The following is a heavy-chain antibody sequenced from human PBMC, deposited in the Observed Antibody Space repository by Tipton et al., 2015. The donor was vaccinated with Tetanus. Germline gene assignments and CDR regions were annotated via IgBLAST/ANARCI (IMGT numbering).Heavy chain of an antibody. Sequence: SLRLSCTASGFTFGDYAMSWFRQAPGKGLEWVGFIRSKAYGGTTEYAASVKGRFTISRDDSKSIAYLQMNSLKTEDTAVYYCTTYGDLELTELNDAFDIWGQGTMVTVSS. V-gene: IGHV3-49*03. CDR1: GFTFGDYA. CDR2: IRSKAYGGTT. D-gene: IGHD4-17*01. CDR3: TTYGDLELTELNDAFDI. J-gene: IGHJ3*02.